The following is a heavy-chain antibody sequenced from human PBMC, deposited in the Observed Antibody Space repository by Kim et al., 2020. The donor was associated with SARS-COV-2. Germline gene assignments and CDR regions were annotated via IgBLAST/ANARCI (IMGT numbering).Heavy chain of an antibody. Sequence: SVKVSCKASGGTFSSYAISWVRQAPGQGLEWMGRIIPILGIANYAQKFQGRVTITADKSTSTAYMELSSLRSEDTAVYYCARDSGYPRTMSWFDPWGQGTLVTVSS. CDR1: GGTFSSYA. CDR3: ARDSGYPRTMSWFDP. D-gene: IGHD3-10*01. V-gene: IGHV1-69*04. J-gene: IGHJ5*02. CDR2: IIPILGIA.